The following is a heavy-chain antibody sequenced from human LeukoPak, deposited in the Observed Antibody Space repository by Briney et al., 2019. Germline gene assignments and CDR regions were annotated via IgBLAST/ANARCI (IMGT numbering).Heavy chain of an antibody. CDR3: ARTSSGYYAHFDL. D-gene: IGHD3-22*01. V-gene: IGHV1-69*05. J-gene: IGHJ4*02. Sequence: GASVKVSCKASGGTFSSYAISWVRQAPGQGLEWMGGIIPIFGTANYAQKFQGRVTLTRDMSTNTVYMKLSSLTSEDTAVYYCARTSSGYYAHFDLWGQGTLVTVS. CDR1: GGTFSSYA. CDR2: IIPIFGTA.